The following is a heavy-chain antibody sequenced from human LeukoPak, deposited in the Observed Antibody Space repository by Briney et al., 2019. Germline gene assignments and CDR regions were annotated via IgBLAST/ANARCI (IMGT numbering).Heavy chain of an antibody. D-gene: IGHD3-3*01. Sequence: GGSLRLSCAASGFTFSSYAMSWVRRAPGKGLEWVSAISGSGGSTYYADSVKGRFTISRDNSKNTLYLQMNSLRAEDTAVYYCAKAFTIFGVVMEAFDIWGQGTMVTVSS. CDR2: ISGSGGST. CDR1: GFTFSSYA. J-gene: IGHJ3*02. V-gene: IGHV3-23*01. CDR3: AKAFTIFGVVMEAFDI.